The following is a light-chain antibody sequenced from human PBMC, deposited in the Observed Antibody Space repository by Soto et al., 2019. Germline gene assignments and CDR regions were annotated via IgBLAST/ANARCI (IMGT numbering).Light chain of an antibody. V-gene: IGLV2-23*01. CDR2: EGS. CDR1: SNDVGFYDL. CDR3: SAYAGSSTLFV. J-gene: IGLJ1*01. Sequence: QSALTQPASVSGSPGQSITISCTGTSNDVGFYDLVSWYQQHPGKAPKLLIYEGSKRPAGVSNRFSGSKSGNTASLTISGLRAEDEADYYCSAYAGSSTLFVFGTGTKLTVL.